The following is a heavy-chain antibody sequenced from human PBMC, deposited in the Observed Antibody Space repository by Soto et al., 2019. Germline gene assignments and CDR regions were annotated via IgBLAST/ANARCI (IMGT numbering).Heavy chain of an antibody. D-gene: IGHD5-18*01. Sequence: TLILSSAASGVPFSSYGMHWVRPAPGKGLEWVAVIWYDGSNKYYADSVKGRFTISRDNSKNTLYLQMNSLRAEDTAVYYCARDRGYSYGPLQGWGQGTLVTVSA. J-gene: IGHJ4*02. CDR3: ARDRGYSYGPLQG. CDR1: GVPFSSYG. V-gene: IGHV3-33*01. CDR2: IWYDGSNK.